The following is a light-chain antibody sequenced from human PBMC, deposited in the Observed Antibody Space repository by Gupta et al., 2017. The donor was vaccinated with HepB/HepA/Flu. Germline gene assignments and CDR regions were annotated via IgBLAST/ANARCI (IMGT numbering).Light chain of an antibody. J-gene: IGLJ2*01. V-gene: IGLV2-23*02. Sequence: QSALTQPAYVSGFPGQSITISCTGTRGDVGSYNLVSWYQQHPGKSPKLMIYEVSKRPSGVSNRFSGSKSGNTASLTIAGLQAEDEAEYYCFSYAGSSTFVVFGVGTKLTVL. CDR1: RGDVGSYNL. CDR3: FSYAGSSTFVV. CDR2: EVS.